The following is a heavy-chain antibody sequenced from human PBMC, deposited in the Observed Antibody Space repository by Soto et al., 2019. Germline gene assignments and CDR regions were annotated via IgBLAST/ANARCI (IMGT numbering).Heavy chain of an antibody. V-gene: IGHV4-34*01. CDR1: GGSFSGYY. CDR2: INHSGST. CDR3: ARGRIAARRASGYYYMDV. J-gene: IGHJ6*03. D-gene: IGHD6-6*01. Sequence: SETLSLTCAVYGGSFSGYYWSWIRQHPGKGLEWIGEINHSGSTNYNPSLKSRVTISVDTSKNQFSLKLSSVTAADTAVYYCARGRIAARRASGYYYMDVWGKGTTVTVSS.